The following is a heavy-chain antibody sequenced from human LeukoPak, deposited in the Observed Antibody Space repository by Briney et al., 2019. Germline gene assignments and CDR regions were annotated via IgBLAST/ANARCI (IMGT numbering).Heavy chain of an antibody. J-gene: IGHJ6*03. CDR2: IKQDGSEK. CDR1: GFTFSSYW. D-gene: IGHD3-10*01. Sequence: GGSLRLSCAASGFTFSSYWMSWVRQAPGKGLEWVANIKQDGSEKYYVDSVKGRFTISRDNAKNSLYLQMNSLRAEDTAVYYCARVNVGSYYYYYYYYYMDVWAKGPRSPSP. V-gene: IGHV3-7*01. CDR3: ARVNVGSYYYYYYYYYMDV.